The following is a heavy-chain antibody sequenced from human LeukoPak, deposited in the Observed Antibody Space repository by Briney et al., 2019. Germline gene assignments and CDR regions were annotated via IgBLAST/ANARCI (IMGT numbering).Heavy chain of an antibody. D-gene: IGHD1-7*01. V-gene: IGHV4-34*01. CDR3: ARDNWNYGSSMDV. CDR2: INHRGST. J-gene: IGHJ6*02. Sequence: SETLSLTCVVYGGSFSGYYWRWIRQPPGKGLEWCGEINHRGSTNYNPSLKSRVTISVDTSKNQFSLKLSSVTAADTAVYHCARDNWNYGSSMDVWGQGTTVTVSS. CDR1: GGSFSGYY.